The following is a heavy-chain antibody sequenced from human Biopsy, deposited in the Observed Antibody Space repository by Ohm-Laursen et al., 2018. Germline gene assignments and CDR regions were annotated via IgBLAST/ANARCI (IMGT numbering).Heavy chain of an antibody. Sequence: SLRLSCTASGFTFSSYAMTWFRQAPGKGLEWVSIISGNGDIIYDTDSVKGRFTISRDNSKNTLYLQMNSLRADDTAVYYCALAAAQTVTHFDYWGQGTLVTVSS. CDR1: GFTFSSYA. J-gene: IGHJ4*02. D-gene: IGHD4-17*01. CDR3: ALAAAQTVTHFDY. CDR2: ISGNGDII. V-gene: IGHV3-23*01.